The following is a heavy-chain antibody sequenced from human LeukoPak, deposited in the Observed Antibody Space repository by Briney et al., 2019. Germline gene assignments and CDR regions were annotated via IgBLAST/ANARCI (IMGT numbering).Heavy chain of an antibody. CDR1: GFTFSSYA. V-gene: IGHV3-64*01. CDR3: ARDIAWGATTAFDI. J-gene: IGHJ3*02. CDR2: ISSNGGST. D-gene: IGHD1-26*01. Sequence: GGSLRLSCAASGFTFSSYAMHWVRQAPGKGLEYVSAISSNGGSTYYANSVKGGFTISRDNSKNTLYLQMGSLRAEDMAVYYCARDIAWGATTAFDIWGQGTMVTVSS.